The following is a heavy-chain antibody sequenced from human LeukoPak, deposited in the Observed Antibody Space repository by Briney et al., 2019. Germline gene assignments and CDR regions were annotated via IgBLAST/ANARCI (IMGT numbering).Heavy chain of an antibody. D-gene: IGHD2-2*01. CDR1: GSTFTGYH. J-gene: IGHJ4*02. V-gene: IGHV1-2*02. Sequence: GASVKVSCKASGSTFTGYHMHWVRQAPGQGLEWMGWINPNSGGTNYAQKFQGRVTMTRDTSISTAYMELSRLRSDDTAVYYCAREPPIFCSSTSCYAGYFDYWGQGTLVTVSS. CDR3: AREPPIFCSSTSCYAGYFDY. CDR2: INPNSGGT.